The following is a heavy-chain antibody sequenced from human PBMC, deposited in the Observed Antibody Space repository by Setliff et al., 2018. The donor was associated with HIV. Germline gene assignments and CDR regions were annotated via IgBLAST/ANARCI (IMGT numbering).Heavy chain of an antibody. CDR1: NYTLINYG. Sequence: VKVSCKASNYTLINYGVSWVRQAPGQGLEWMGWIGSYSGYTIYAQKFQDRLTMTTDTSTTTASMELGSLRSDDTAVYYCVRGHCNSDKCWYTWFDPWGQGTLVTVSS. D-gene: IGHD2-2*01. V-gene: IGHV1-18*01. CDR3: VRGHCNSDKCWYTWFDP. J-gene: IGHJ5*02. CDR2: IGSYSGYT.